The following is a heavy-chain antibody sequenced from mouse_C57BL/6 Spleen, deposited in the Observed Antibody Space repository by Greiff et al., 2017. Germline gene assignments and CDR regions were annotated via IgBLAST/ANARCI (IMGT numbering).Heavy chain of an antibody. CDR2: INPSTGGT. CDR1: GYSFTGYY. V-gene: IGHV1-42*01. Sequence: VQLQQSGPELVKPGASVKISCKASGYSFTGYYMNWVKQSPEKSLEWIGEINPSTGGTTYNQKFKAKATLTVDKASSTAYMQLKSLTSEDSAVYYCARRGGYFPMDYWGQGTSVTVSS. J-gene: IGHJ4*01. CDR3: ARRGGYFPMDY.